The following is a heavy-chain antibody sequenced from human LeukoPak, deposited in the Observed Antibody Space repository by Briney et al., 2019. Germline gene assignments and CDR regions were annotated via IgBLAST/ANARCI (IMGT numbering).Heavy chain of an antibody. Sequence: PGGSLRLSCAASGFTFSSYDMHWVRQAPGKGLEWVAVISYDGSNKYYADSVKGRFTISRDNSENTLYLQMNSLRAEDTALYYCASDGIAVDRGIGYFDYWGQGTLVTVSS. CDR1: GFTFSSYD. CDR3: ASDGIAVDRGIGYFDY. D-gene: IGHD6-13*01. J-gene: IGHJ4*02. CDR2: ISYDGSNK. V-gene: IGHV3-30*03.